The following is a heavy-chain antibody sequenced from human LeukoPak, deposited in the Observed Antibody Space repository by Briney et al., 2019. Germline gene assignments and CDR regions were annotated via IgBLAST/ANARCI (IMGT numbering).Heavy chain of an antibody. CDR3: ARPGDYYGSGSPFDY. V-gene: IGHV4-39*01. CDR2: IYYSGST. D-gene: IGHD3-10*01. Sequence: PSETLSLTCTVSGGSISSSSYYWGWIRQPPGKGLEWIGSIYYSGSTYYNPSLKSRVTISVDTSKNQFSLKLSSVTAADTAVYYCARPGDYYGSGSPFDYWGQGTLVTVSS. CDR1: GGSISSSSYY. J-gene: IGHJ4*02.